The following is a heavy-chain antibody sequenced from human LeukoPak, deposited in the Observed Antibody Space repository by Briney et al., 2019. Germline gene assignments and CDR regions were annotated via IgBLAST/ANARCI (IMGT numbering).Heavy chain of an antibody. CDR2: IIPSGHTT. J-gene: IGHJ4*02. D-gene: IGHD5-24*01. V-gene: IGHV3-23*01. CDR1: GFTFSSHG. CDR3: AKDDRWLQFCC. Sequence: GGSLRLSCAASGFTFSSHGMNWVRQAPGKGLEWVSGIIPSGHTTYYADSVRGRFTISRDNSRNTLYLQMNSMRAEDTAVYYCAKDDRWLQFCCWGQGTLVTVSS.